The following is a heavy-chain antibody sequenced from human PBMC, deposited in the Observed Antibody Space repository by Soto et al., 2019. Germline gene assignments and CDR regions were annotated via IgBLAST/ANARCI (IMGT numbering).Heavy chain of an antibody. CDR1: GFTFRSYS. CDR2: ISSSSSYI. Sequence: EVQLVESGGGLVKPGGSLRLSCAASGFTFRSYSMNWVRQAPGKGLEWVSSISSSSSYIYYADSVKGRFTISRDNAKNSLYLQMNSLRAEDTAVYYCATGLRFTRYYYYYGMDVWGQGTTVTVSS. V-gene: IGHV3-21*01. CDR3: ATGLRFTRYYYYYGMDV. D-gene: IGHD3-3*01. J-gene: IGHJ6*02.